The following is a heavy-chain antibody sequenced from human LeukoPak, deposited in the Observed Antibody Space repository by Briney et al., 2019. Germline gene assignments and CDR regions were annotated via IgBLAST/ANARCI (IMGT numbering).Heavy chain of an antibody. CDR3: ARGGSSTSPFWYYYYYMDV. Sequence: ASVNVSCKASGYTFTSYDINWGRQAPGQGLEGMGWMNPNSGNTGYAQKFQGRVTMTRNTSISTAYMELSSLRSEDTAVYYCARGGSSTSPFWYYYYYMDVWGKGTTVTVSS. V-gene: IGHV1-8*01. D-gene: IGHD2-2*01. J-gene: IGHJ6*03. CDR1: GYTFTSYD. CDR2: MNPNSGNT.